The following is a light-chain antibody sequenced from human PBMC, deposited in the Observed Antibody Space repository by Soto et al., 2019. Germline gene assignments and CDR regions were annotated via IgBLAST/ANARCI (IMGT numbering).Light chain of an antibody. V-gene: IGLV1-44*01. Sequence: QTVVTQPPSVSGTPGQGVTISCSGSSSNIGSNTVNWYQQLPGTAPKLLIYSNNQRPSGVPDQFSGSKSGTSASLAISGLQSEDEADYYCAAWDDSLNGPIFGGGTKVTVL. J-gene: IGLJ2*01. CDR1: SSNIGSNT. CDR3: AAWDDSLNGPI. CDR2: SNN.